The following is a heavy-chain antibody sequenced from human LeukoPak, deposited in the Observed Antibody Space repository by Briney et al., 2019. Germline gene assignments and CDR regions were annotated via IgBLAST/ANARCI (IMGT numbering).Heavy chain of an antibody. V-gene: IGHV1-18*01. J-gene: IGHJ4*02. CDR2: ISAYNGNT. D-gene: IGHD2-2*01. Sequence: GASVKVSFKASGYTFTSYGISWVRQAPGQGLEWMGWISAYNGNTNYAQKLQGRVTITTDTSTSTAYMELRSLRSDDTAVYYCARDSVIVVVPAAPFDYWGQGTLVTVSS. CDR1: GYTFTSYG. CDR3: ARDSVIVVVPAAPFDY.